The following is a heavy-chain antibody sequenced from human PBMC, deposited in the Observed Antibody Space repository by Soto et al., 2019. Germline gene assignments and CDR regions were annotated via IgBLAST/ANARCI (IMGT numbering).Heavy chain of an antibody. D-gene: IGHD1-26*01. J-gene: IGHJ4*02. Sequence: EVQLVESGGGWVQPGGSLKLYCSGSGFSFSDSAIPWVRQASGQGLEWVGRIRDKANHYATAYDVSVRGRFTISRDDSENTAYLQMNSLKTEDTAVYYCTRPPSGSYGDDSDYWGQGTLVTVSS. CDR2: IRDKANHYAT. CDR1: GFSFSDSA. V-gene: IGHV3-73*02. CDR3: TRPPSGSYGDDSDY.